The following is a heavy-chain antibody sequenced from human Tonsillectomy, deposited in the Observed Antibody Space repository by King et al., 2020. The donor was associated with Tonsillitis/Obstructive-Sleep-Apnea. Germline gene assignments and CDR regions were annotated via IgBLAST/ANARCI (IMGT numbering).Heavy chain of an antibody. D-gene: IGHD1-14*01. J-gene: IGHJ4*02. Sequence: VQLVESGGGLAQPGGSLRLSCAASGFTFSTYAMCWVRQAPGKGLEWVSGISGGGVSTYYADSVKGRFTISRDNSRSPLYLQMNSLRVEDSAVYYCAKAPEGFRDYFDYWGQGTLVTVSS. CDR2: ISGGGVST. V-gene: IGHV3-23*04. CDR1: GFTFSTYA. CDR3: AKAPEGFRDYFDY.